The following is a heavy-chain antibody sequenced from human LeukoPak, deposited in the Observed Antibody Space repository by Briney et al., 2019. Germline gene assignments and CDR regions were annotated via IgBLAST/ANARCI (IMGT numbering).Heavy chain of an antibody. CDR1: GFTFGDYA. Sequence: GGSLRLSCTASGFTFGDYAMSWVRQAPGKGLEWVGLIRKKGFGGTTEYAASVKGRFTISRDDSNSVAYLQMNSLKTEDTAVYYCARANCVNGVCYHFDYWGQGTLVTVSS. J-gene: IGHJ4*02. CDR2: IRKKGFGGTT. V-gene: IGHV3-49*04. CDR3: ARANCVNGVCYHFDY. D-gene: IGHD2-8*01.